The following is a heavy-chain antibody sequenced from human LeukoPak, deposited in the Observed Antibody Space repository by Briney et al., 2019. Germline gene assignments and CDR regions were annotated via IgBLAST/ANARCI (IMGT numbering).Heavy chain of an antibody. CDR2: ISFDGSNK. D-gene: IGHD2-21*01. Sequence: GGSLRLSCAASGFTFSSYAMHWVRQAPGKGLEWVAVISFDGSNKYYADSVKGRFTISRDNSKNTLYLQMSSRRAEDTAVYYCARATYPELHYFDYWGQGTLVTVSS. V-gene: IGHV3-30*04. CDR1: GFTFSSYA. J-gene: IGHJ4*02. CDR3: ARATYPELHYFDY.